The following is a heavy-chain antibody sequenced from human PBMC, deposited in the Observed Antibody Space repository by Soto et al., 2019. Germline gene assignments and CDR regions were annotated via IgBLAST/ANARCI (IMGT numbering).Heavy chain of an antibody. CDR2: IYPGDSGT. CDR3: ARSPRSSPYFDY. V-gene: IGHV5-51*01. J-gene: IGHJ4*02. Sequence: GESLKISCQCSGYTLSNFWIAWVRQLPGKGLEYMGIIYPGDSGTRYSPSFHGKVTISADRSIGTAYLQWSSLEASDSAFYFCARSPRSSPYFDYWGQGALVTVPS. D-gene: IGHD6-13*01. CDR1: GYTLSNFW.